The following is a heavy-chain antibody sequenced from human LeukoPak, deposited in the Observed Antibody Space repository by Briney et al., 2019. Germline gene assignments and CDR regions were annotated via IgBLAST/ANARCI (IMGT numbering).Heavy chain of an antibody. J-gene: IGHJ4*02. CDR2: IYYSGST. CDR3: ASARRYSSSWYLDY. CDR1: GGSISSYY. D-gene: IGHD6-13*01. Sequence: SETLSLTCTVSGGSISSYYWSWIRQPPGKGLEWIGYIYYSGSTNYNPSLKSRVTISVDTSKNQFSLKLSSVTAADTAVYYCASARRYSSSWYLDYWGQGTLVTVSS. V-gene: IGHV4-59*01.